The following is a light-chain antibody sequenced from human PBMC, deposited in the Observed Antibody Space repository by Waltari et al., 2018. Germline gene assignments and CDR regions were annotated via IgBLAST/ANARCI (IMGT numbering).Light chain of an antibody. J-gene: IGKJ1*01. CDR2: WAS. Sequence: DIVMTQSPDSLAVSLGERATINCKSSQSVLYSSNNKNYLAWYQQKPGQPPKLLIYWASTRESGVPDRFSGSGSGKDFTLTISSLQAEDVAVYYCQQYYSTPPTFGQGTKVEIK. V-gene: IGKV4-1*01. CDR1: QSVLYSSNNKNY. CDR3: QQYYSTPPT.